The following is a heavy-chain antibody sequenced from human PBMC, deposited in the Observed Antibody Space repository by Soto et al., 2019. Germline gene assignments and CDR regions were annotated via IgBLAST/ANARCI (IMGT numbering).Heavy chain of an antibody. D-gene: IGHD1-20*01. Sequence: QAQLMQSGAEVKKPGSSVKVSCKASVGTFSGYAINWVRQAPGQGLEWMGGIIPLLGITDYGQKFQGRITIAADESTGTAYMDLRGLRSEDTAVYYCATDPRSITGTTSSEDFQHWGQGTLVSVSS. V-gene: IGHV1-69*01. J-gene: IGHJ1*01. CDR2: IIPLLGIT. CDR3: ATDPRSITGTTSSEDFQH. CDR1: VGTFSGYA.